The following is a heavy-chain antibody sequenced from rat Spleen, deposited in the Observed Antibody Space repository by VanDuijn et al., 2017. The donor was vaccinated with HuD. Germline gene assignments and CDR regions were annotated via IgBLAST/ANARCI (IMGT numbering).Heavy chain of an antibody. V-gene: IGHV5-20*01. Sequence: EVQLVESDGGLVQPGRSLKLSCAASGFTFSDYYMAWVRQAPTKGLEWVASITNTGGSTYYPDSVKGRFTISRDNAKSTLYLQMNSLRSEDTATYYCTRDRHTTGIPHWYFDFWGPGTMVTVSS. CDR2: ITNTGGST. CDR1: GFTFSDYY. D-gene: IGHD1-9*01. J-gene: IGHJ1*01. CDR3: TRDRHTTGIPHWYFDF.